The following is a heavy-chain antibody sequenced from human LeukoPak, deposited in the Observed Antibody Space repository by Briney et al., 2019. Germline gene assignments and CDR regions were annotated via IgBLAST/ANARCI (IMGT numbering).Heavy chain of an antibody. CDR3: ARGATISETGYFDF. V-gene: IGHV4-34*01. J-gene: IGHJ4*03. CDR1: GGSFSTYY. D-gene: IGHD1-1*01. Sequence: PSEALSLTCAVSGGSFSTYYWSWIRQSPGKGLEWIAEINHRGDTNYNPSVKSRVTISVDTSKNQFSLKVRSLTAADTAVYYCARGATISETGYFDFWGQGTLVTVSS. CDR2: INHRGDT.